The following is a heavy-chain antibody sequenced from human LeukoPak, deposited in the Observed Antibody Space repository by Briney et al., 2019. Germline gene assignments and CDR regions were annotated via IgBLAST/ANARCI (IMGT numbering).Heavy chain of an antibody. J-gene: IGHJ4*02. CDR2: IYGDGTTA. CDR1: GFIFSNSW. D-gene: IGHD1-26*01. V-gene: IGHV3-74*01. Sequence: GGSLRLSCAASGFIFSNSWMSWVRQAPGKGLVWVSRIYGDGTTAAYADSVKGRSTISRDNAKGTLYLQMNSLRAEDTAVFYCVATVGAIHYWGQGALVTVSS. CDR3: VATVGAIHY.